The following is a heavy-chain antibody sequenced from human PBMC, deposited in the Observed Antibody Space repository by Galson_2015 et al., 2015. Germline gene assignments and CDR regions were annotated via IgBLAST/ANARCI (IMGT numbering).Heavy chain of an antibody. J-gene: IGHJ4*02. CDR2: ISYDGSNK. Sequence: SLRLSCAASEFSFSNYGMHWVRQAPGKGLEWVAAISYDGSNKYYADSVKGRFTISRDNSQNTMYLQMNTLRAEDTAVYYCARGGYYAGRGNRTSSDYSAQGTPATAS. CDR3: ARGGYYAGRGNRTSSDY. CDR1: EFSFSNYG. V-gene: IGHV3-30*19. D-gene: IGHD2/OR15-2a*01.